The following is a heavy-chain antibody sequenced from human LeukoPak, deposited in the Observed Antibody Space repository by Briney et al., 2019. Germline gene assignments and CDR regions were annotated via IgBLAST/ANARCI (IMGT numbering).Heavy chain of an antibody. CDR1: GGSISSYY. J-gene: IGHJ2*01. Sequence: SETLSLTCTVSGGSISSYYWSWIRQPPGKGLEWIGYIYYSGSTNYNPSIKSRVTISVDTSKNQFSLKLSSVTAADTAVYYCAKTGGEDWYFDLWGRGTLVTVSS. V-gene: IGHV4-59*01. CDR3: AKTGGEDWYFDL. D-gene: IGHD4-23*01. CDR2: IYYSGST.